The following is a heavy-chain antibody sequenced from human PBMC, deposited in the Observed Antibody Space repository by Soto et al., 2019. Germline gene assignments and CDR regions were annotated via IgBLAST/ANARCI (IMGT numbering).Heavy chain of an antibody. CDR1: GYTFSNFW. Sequence: SLKISCQCSGYTFSNFWIAWVRQLPGKGLEYMGIIYPGDSETRYSPSCHGKVTISADRSIGTAYLQWSSLEASDSAFYFCARSPRSSPYFDYWGQGALVTVSS. V-gene: IGHV5-51*01. D-gene: IGHD6-13*01. CDR3: ARSPRSSPYFDY. J-gene: IGHJ4*02. CDR2: IYPGDSET.